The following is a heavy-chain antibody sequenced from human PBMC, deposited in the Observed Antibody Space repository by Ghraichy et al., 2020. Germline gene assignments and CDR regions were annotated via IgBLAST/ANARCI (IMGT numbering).Heavy chain of an antibody. D-gene: IGHD7-27*01. CDR2: IYHSGST. CDR1: GGSISSGGYS. V-gene: IGHV4-30-2*01. J-gene: IGHJ4*02. CDR3: ARARRNWGSGGPFDY. Sequence: SETLSLTCAVSGGSISSGGYSWSWIRQPPGKGLEWIGYIYHSGSTYYNPSLKSRVTISVDRSKNQFSLKLSSVTAADTAVYYCARARRNWGSGGPFDYWGQGTLVTVSS.